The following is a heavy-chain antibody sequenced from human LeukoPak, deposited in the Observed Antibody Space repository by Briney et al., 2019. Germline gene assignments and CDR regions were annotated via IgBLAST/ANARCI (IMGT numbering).Heavy chain of an antibody. Sequence: PGGSLRLSCGVSGFPFSSHAMSWVRQAPGRGLEWVSGISISADMTYYADSVQGRFIISRDNSKNTVYLQMDSLRVEDTAVYYCANEEVPNDYWGQGTLVTVSS. V-gene: IGHV3-23*01. CDR3: ANEEVPNDY. CDR2: ISISADMT. J-gene: IGHJ4*02. D-gene: IGHD4/OR15-4a*01. CDR1: GFPFSSHA.